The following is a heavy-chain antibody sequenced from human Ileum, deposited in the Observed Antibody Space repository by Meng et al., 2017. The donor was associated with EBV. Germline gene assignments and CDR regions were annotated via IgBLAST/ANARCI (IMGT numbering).Heavy chain of an antibody. D-gene: IGHD1-26*01. CDR2: MSYSGST. V-gene: IGHV4-61*01. J-gene: IGHJ4*02. CDR3: AGDPHSGSPH. CDR1: VGSVSSAHSF. Sequence: QGPLQGSGPVLVTPSETLSLTCTVSVGSVSSAHSFWTWIRQPPGKGLEWIGYMSYSGSTNYSPPLESRVTISVDTSKNQFSLKLSSVTAADTAVYYCAGDPHSGSPHWGQGTLVTVSS.